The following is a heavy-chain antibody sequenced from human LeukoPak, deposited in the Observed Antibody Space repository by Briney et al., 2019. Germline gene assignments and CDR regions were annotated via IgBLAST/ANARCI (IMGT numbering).Heavy chain of an antibody. CDR2: INANSGGT. V-gene: IGHV1-2*02. D-gene: IGHD3-10*01. CDR1: GYTFTAYH. J-gene: IGHJ4*02. CDR3: ARGKPFYGSGSYW. Sequence: ASVKVSCKASGYTFTAYHMHWVRQAPGQGLEWMGWINANSGGTNYAQNFQGRVTMTRDTSISTAYMELRRLRSDDTAVYYCARGKPFYGSGSYWWGQGTLVTVSS.